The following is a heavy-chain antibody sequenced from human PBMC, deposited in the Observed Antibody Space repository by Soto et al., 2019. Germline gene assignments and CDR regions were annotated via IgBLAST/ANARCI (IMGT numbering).Heavy chain of an antibody. J-gene: IGHJ5*02. V-gene: IGHV1-8*01. CDR1: GYIFTNYE. D-gene: IGHD3-16*02. Sequence: QVQLVQSGAEVKKPGASVKVSCKASGYIFTNYEINWVRQATGQGLEWMGWMNPNSGNTGYAQKFQGRVTMTRSTSIHTAYMELSSRSSEGTAVYYGVADYISGSYLPRGLDTWGQGPMVTVSS. CDR2: MNPNSGNT. CDR3: VADYISGSYLPRGLDT.